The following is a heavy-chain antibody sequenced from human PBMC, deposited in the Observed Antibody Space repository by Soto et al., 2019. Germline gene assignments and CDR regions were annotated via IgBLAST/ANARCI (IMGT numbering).Heavy chain of an antibody. CDR2: IATGGDP. D-gene: IGHD3-22*01. V-gene: IGHV3-13*05. CDR1: GFTFGTND. Sequence: PGGSLRLSCAASGFTFGTNDIHWVRQATGKGLEWVSGIATGGDPHYPGSVKGRFTISRENAKNSLYLQMNSLRAEDTAVYYCARAHYYDSSGYCDYWGQGTLVTVSS. CDR3: ARAHYYDSSGYCDY. J-gene: IGHJ4*02.